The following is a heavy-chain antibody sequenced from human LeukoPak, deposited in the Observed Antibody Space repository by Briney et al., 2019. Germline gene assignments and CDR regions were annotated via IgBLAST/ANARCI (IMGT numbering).Heavy chain of an antibody. CDR2: IYSGGST. Sequence: PGGSLRLSCAASGFTVSSNYMSWVRQAPGKGLEWVSVIYSGGSTYYADSVKGRFTISRDNSKNTLYLQMNSLRADDTAVYYCARELTIFGVVIQRYDAFDIWGQGTMVTVSS. D-gene: IGHD3-3*01. J-gene: IGHJ3*02. V-gene: IGHV3-53*05. CDR1: GFTVSSNY. CDR3: ARELTIFGVVIQRYDAFDI.